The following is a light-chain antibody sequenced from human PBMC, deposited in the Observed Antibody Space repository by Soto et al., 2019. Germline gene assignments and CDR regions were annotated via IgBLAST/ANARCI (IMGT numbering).Light chain of an antibody. J-gene: IGKJ1*01. CDR3: QQYGSSPRT. CDR2: GAS. V-gene: IGKV3-15*01. CDR1: QSVSGN. Sequence: EIVMTQSPAALSVSPGERATLSCRASQSVSGNLAWYQQKPGQAPRLLIYGASTRATGVPARFSGSGSGTDFTLTISRLGPEDFAVYYCQQYGSSPRTFGQGTKV.